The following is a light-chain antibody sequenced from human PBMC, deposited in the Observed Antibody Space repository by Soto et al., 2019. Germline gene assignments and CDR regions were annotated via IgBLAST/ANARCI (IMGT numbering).Light chain of an antibody. CDR3: QQYSTLPHT. V-gene: IGKV3-20*01. J-gene: IGKJ2*01. CDR2: GIS. CDR1: QSVTNSF. Sequence: ENVLTQSPGTLSLSPGERATLSCRASQSVTNSFFAWYQQKPGQSPRLLIYGISSRATGIPDRFSGSGSGTDFTLTISGLEPEDFVVYFCQQYSTLPHTFGQGTKVDIK.